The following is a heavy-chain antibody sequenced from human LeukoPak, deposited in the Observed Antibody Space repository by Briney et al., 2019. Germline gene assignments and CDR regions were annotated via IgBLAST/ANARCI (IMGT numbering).Heavy chain of an antibody. CDR1: GFTFSSYA. CDR3: ARDHPPGGGNLLHGILDV. Sequence: GGSLRLSCAASGFTFSSYAMHWVRQAPGKGLEWVAVISYDGSNKYYADPVKGRFTISRDNSKNTLYLQMNSLRAEDTAVYYCARDHPPGGGNLLHGILDVWGQGTTVTVSS. J-gene: IGHJ6*02. V-gene: IGHV3-30-3*01. CDR2: ISYDGSNK. D-gene: IGHD4-23*01.